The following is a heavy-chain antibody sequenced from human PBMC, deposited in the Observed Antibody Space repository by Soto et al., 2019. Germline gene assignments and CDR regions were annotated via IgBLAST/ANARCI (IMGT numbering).Heavy chain of an antibody. D-gene: IGHD2-2*01. Sequence: SETLSLTCTVSGGTISSSSYYWGWIRQPPGKGLEWIGSIYYSGSTYYNPSLKSRVTISVDTSKNQFSLKLSSVTAADTAVYYCARQGYCSSTSCYVQVWSDPWGQGTLVTVSS. CDR1: GGTISSSSYY. CDR3: ARQGYCSSTSCYVQVWSDP. V-gene: IGHV4-39*01. J-gene: IGHJ5*02. CDR2: IYYSGST.